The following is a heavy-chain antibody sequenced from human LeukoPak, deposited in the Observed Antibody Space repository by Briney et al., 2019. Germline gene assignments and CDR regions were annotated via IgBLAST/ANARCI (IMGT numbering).Heavy chain of an antibody. CDR2: ITSSSSFT. CDR1: GFTFSTYT. CDR3: VSRYDYGSVHF. V-gene: IGHV3-21*01. Sequence: KSGGPLRLSCAASGFTFSTYTMSWARQAPGKGLAWVASITSSSSFTYYADSVEGRFTISSDNARNSLYLQMNSLRAEDTAIYYCVSRYDYGSVHFWGQGTLVTVSS. J-gene: IGHJ4*02. D-gene: IGHD3-10*01.